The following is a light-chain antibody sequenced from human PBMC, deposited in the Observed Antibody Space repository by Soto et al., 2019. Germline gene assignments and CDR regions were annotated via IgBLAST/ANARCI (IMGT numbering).Light chain of an antibody. V-gene: IGLV4-69*01. CDR2: LNSDGSH. CDR3: QTWVTGPPWV. CDR1: SGHSTYA. Sequence: QLVLTQSPSASASLGASVKLTCTLSSGHSTYAIAWHQQQPEKGPRYLMKLNSDGSHSKGDGILDRFSGSSSGAERYLSISSLQSEDEADYYCQTWVTGPPWVFGGGTKLTVL. J-gene: IGLJ3*02.